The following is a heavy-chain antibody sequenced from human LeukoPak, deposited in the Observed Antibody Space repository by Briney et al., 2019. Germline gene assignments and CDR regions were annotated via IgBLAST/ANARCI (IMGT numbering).Heavy chain of an antibody. J-gene: IGHJ4*02. V-gene: IGHV1-8*01. CDR2: MNPNSGNT. Sequence: ASVKVSCKASGYTFSSYDINWVRQATGQGLEWMGWMNPNSGNTGYAQKFQGRVNMTRNTSISTAYMELSSLRSEDTAVYYCARKFLVSRGYYFDYWGQGTLVTVSS. CDR1: GYTFSSYD. CDR3: ARKFLVSRGYYFDY. D-gene: IGHD3-9*01.